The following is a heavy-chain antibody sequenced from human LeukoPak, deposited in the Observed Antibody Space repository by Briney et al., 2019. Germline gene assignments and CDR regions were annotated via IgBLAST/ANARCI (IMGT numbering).Heavy chain of an antibody. CDR3: AKAAQVAGRPNLGGHFDY. V-gene: IGHV1-24*01. CDR2: FDPEDGET. D-gene: IGHD6-6*01. J-gene: IGHJ4*02. CDR1: GYTLTELS. Sequence: ASVKVSCKVSGYTLTELSMHWVRQAPGKGLEWMGGFDPEDGETIYAQKFQGRVTMTEDTSTDTAYMELSSLRAEDTAVYYCAKAAQVAGRPNLGGHFDYWGQGTLVTVSS.